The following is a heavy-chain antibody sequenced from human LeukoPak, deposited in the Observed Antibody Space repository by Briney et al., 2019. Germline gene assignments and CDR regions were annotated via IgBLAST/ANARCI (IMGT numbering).Heavy chain of an antibody. J-gene: IGHJ4*02. D-gene: IGHD6-19*01. CDR1: GGSFSGYY. Sequence: SETLSLTCAVYGGSFSGYYWSWIRQPPGKGLEWIGEINHSGSTNYNPSLKSRVTIPVDTSKNQFSLKLSSVTAADTAVYYCARPGIAVAGRWGFDYWGQGTLVTVSS. V-gene: IGHV4-34*01. CDR2: INHSGST. CDR3: ARPGIAVAGRWGFDY.